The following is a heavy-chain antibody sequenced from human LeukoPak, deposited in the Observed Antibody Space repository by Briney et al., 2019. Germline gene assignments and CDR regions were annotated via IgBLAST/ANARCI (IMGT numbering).Heavy chain of an antibody. CDR2: LTWDGSDK. D-gene: IGHD2-15*01. J-gene: IGHJ6*02. V-gene: IGHV3-30*04. CDR1: GFTFSSYA. Sequence: GGSLRLSCAASGFTFSSYAMHWVRQAPGKGLEWVAVLTWDGSDKNYADSVRGRFTISRDNSKNTLFLQVNSLRAEDTAVYYCAKDRYCCDYYAMDVWGQGTTVTVSS. CDR3: AKDRYCCDYYAMDV.